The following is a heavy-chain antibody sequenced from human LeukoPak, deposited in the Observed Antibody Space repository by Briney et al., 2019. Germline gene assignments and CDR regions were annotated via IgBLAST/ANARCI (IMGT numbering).Heavy chain of an antibody. D-gene: IGHD2-15*01. J-gene: IGHJ5*02. CDR3: ACCSGGTCYGGWFDP. CDR2: IYHSGST. Sequence: SETLSLTCTVSGFSISSGYYWAWIRQPPGKGLEWIGSIYHSGSTYYNPSLKSRVTISVDTSKNQFSLKLSSVTAADTAVYYCACCSGGTCYGGWFDPWGQGTLVTVSS. CDR1: GFSISSGYY. V-gene: IGHV4-38-2*02.